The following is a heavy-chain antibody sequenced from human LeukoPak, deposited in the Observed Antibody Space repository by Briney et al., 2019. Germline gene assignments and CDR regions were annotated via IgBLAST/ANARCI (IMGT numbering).Heavy chain of an antibody. CDR2: ISYDGSDK. CDR1: GFTFSSYG. CDR3: AISRELARPFDY. D-gene: IGHD6-13*01. J-gene: IGHJ4*02. V-gene: IGHV3-30*03. Sequence: GGSLRLSCAASGFTFSSYGMHWVRQAPGKGLEWVAVISYDGSDKYYADSVKGRFTISRDNSKNTPYLQMNSLRAEDTAVYYCAISRELARPFDYWGQGTLVTVSS.